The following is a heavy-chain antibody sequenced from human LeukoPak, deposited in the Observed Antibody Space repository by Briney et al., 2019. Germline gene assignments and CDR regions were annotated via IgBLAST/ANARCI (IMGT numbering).Heavy chain of an antibody. D-gene: IGHD6-13*01. CDR2: IIPIFGTA. CDR1: GGTFSNYA. J-gene: IGHJ4*02. CDR3: ARIKLGGAAGVDY. Sequence: GSSVKVSCKASGGTFSNYAISWVRQAPGQGLEWMGGIIPIFGTANYAQKFQGRVTITTDESTSTVYMEVSSVRFEDTAVYYCARIKLGGAAGVDYWGQGTPVTVSS. V-gene: IGHV1-69*05.